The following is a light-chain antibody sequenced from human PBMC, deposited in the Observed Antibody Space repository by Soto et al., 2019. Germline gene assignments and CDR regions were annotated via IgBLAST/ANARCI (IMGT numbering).Light chain of an antibody. Sequence: AIRMTKSPSSLSAYTGDRVTSTCRASQGISSYLAWYQQKPGKAPKLLIYAASTLQSGVPSRFSGSGSGTEFTLTISNLQPDDFATYYCQQSYSSPPVTFGGGTKVDI. V-gene: IGKV1-8*01. CDR2: AAS. CDR3: QQSYSSPPVT. CDR1: QGISSY. J-gene: IGKJ4*01.